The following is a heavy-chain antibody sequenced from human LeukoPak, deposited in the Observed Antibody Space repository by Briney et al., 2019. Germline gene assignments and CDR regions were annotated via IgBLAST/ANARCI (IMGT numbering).Heavy chain of an antibody. Sequence: GASVKVSCKASGYTFTSYGISWVRQAPGQGLEWMGWISAYNGNTNYAQKLQGRVTMTTDTSTSTAYMELRSLRSDDTAVYYCARDEYVEDTAMVVLDGMDVWGQGTTVTVSS. CDR3: ARDEYVEDTAMVVLDGMDV. CDR1: GYTFTSYG. D-gene: IGHD5-18*01. V-gene: IGHV1-18*01. J-gene: IGHJ6*02. CDR2: ISAYNGNT.